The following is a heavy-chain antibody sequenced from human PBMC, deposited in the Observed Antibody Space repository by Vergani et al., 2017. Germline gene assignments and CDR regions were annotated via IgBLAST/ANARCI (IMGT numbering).Heavy chain of an antibody. CDR1: GFTFSSYG. CDR3: TRRGLLGWFDP. CDR2: IYSADNT. Sequence: QVQLVESGGGVVQPGRSLRLSCAASGFTFSSYGMHWVRQAPGKGLEWVSFIYSADNTYYADSVKGRFSISRDISKNTLYLQMNSLRAEDTAVYYCTRRGLLGWFDPWGQGTLVTVSS. J-gene: IGHJ5*02. V-gene: IGHV3-NL1*01. D-gene: IGHD3-16*01.